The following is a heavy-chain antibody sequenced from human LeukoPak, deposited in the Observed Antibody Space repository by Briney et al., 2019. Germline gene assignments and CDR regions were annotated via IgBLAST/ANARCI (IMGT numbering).Heavy chain of an antibody. CDR1: GGSISSYY. J-gene: IGHJ4*02. Sequence: PSETLSLTCTGSGGSISSYYWSWIRHPAGKGLEWIRRIYTSGSTTYNPSLKSRVTMSVDTSKNQFSLKRSSVTAADTAVYYCARSAKAAGYSLNNWGQGTLVTVSS. D-gene: IGHD5-18*01. V-gene: IGHV4-4*07. CDR2: IYTSGST. CDR3: ARSAKAAGYSLNN.